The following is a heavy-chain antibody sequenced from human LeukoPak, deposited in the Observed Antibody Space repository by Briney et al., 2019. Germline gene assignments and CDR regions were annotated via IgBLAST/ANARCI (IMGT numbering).Heavy chain of an antibody. CDR1: GFTLSSYS. CDR2: ISSSSSYI. Sequence: PGGPLKLSCAASGFTLSSYSMNWVRQAPGEGLGWVSSISSSSSYIYYADSVKGRFTISRDNANNSLYLQMNSLRAEDTAVYYCARDPGISGMSYWGQGTLVTVSS. D-gene: IGHD1-20*01. J-gene: IGHJ4*02. CDR3: ARDPGISGMSY. V-gene: IGHV3-21*01.